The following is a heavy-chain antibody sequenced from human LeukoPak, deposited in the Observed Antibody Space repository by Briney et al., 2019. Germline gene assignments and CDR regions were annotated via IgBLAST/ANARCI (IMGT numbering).Heavy chain of an antibody. CDR3: ARDMYYYDNSGYRYFDY. Sequence: SETLSLTCTVSGGSIRNYYWSWIRQPAGKGLEWIGRIYNNGNTNYNPSLKSRVTMSVDTSKNQLSLKLTPVTAADTAVYYCARDMYYYDNSGYRYFDYWGQGTLVTVSS. CDR2: IYNNGNT. V-gene: IGHV4-4*07. D-gene: IGHD3-22*01. CDR1: GGSIRNYY. J-gene: IGHJ4*02.